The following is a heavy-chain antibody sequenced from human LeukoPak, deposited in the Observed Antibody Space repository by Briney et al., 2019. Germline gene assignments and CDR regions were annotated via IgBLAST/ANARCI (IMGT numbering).Heavy chain of an antibody. CDR1: GGSISSYY. Sequence: PSETLSLTCTVSGGSISSYYWSWIRQPPGKGLEWIGYIYYSGSTNYNPSLKSRVTISVDTSKNQFSLKLSSVTAADTAVYYCARLVMAYCGGDCYSKTHTLYYYYGMDVWGQGTTVTVSS. CDR3: ARLVMAYCGGDCYSKTHTLYYYYGMDV. CDR2: IYYSGST. D-gene: IGHD2-21*02. J-gene: IGHJ6*02. V-gene: IGHV4-59*08.